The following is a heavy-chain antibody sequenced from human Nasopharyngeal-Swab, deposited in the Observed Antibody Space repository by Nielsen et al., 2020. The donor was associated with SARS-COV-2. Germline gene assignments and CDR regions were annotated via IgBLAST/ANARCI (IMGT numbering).Heavy chain of an antibody. CDR2: ISSSSSYI. CDR3: ASYVAGTPTYYYYYMDV. CDR1: GLSFSRYC. D-gene: IGHD1/OR15-1a*01. Sequence: SLSLTCAVDGLSFSRYCVNWVRQPPGKGLEWVSSISSSSSYIYYADSVKGRFTISRDNAKNSLYLQMNSLRAEDTAVYYCASYVAGTPTYYYYYMDVWGKGTTVTVSS. V-gene: IGHV3-21*01. J-gene: IGHJ6*03.